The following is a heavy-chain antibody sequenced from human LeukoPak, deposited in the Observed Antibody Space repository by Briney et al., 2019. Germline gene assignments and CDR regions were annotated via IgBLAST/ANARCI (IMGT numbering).Heavy chain of an antibody. V-gene: IGHV3-21*01. CDR1: GFTSSTYT. CDR2: INGDGRYI. CDR3: ARTTDGYSSGWYFGVGIVGATASDY. D-gene: IGHD6-19*01. J-gene: IGHJ4*02. Sequence: GGSLRLSCAASGFTSSTYTMNWVRQAPGKGLEWVSSINGDGRYIYYADSMKGRFTISRDNAKNSLYLQMNSLRAEDTAMYYCARTTDGYSSGWYFGVGIVGATASDYWGQGTLVTVFS.